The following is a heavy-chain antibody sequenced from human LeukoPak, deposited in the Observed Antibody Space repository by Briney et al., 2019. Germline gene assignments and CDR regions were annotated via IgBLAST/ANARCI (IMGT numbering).Heavy chain of an antibody. V-gene: IGHV3-72*01. CDR3: TTAVYCSSTSCLHFDY. CDR2: VRNKAKSYTT. CDR1: GFTFSDYY. D-gene: IGHD2-2*01. J-gene: IGHJ4*02. Sequence: PGGSLRLSCAASGFTFSDYYMDWVRQAPGKGLEWVGRVRNKAKSYTTDYAASVKGRFTISRDDSKNTLYLQMNSLKTEDTAVYYCTTAVYCSSTSCLHFDYWGQGTLVTVSS.